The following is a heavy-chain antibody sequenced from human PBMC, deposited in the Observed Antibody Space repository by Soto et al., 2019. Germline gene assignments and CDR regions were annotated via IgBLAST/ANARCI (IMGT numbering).Heavy chain of an antibody. CDR3: ARATDEDGSGYYYFQH. CDR1: GGSISSGDYY. CDR2: IYYSGST. D-gene: IGHD3-22*01. Sequence: SETLSLTCTVSGGSISSGDYYWSWIRQPPGKGLEWIGYIYYSGSTYYNPSLKSRVTISVDTSKNQFSLKLSSVTAADTAVYYCARATDEDGSGYYYFQHWGQGTLVTVSS. V-gene: IGHV4-30-4*01. J-gene: IGHJ1*01.